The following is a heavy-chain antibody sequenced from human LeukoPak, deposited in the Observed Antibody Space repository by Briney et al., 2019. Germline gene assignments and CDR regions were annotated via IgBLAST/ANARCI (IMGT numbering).Heavy chain of an antibody. CDR1: GFTFSSYA. V-gene: IGHV3-30*15. J-gene: IGHJ4*02. CDR2: ISYDGSNK. Sequence: QPGGSLRLSCAASGFTFSSYAMHWVRQAPGKGLEWVAVISYDGSNKYYADSVKGRFTISRDNSKNTLYLQMSSLRAEDTAVYYCARAFIAVAGYFDYWGQGTLVTVSS. D-gene: IGHD6-19*01. CDR3: ARAFIAVAGYFDY.